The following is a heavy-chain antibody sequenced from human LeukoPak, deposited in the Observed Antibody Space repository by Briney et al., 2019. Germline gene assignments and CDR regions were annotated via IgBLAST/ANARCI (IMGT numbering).Heavy chain of an antibody. J-gene: IGHJ4*02. CDR1: GFTFSNAW. V-gene: IGHV3-33*08. Sequence: GGSLRLSCAASGFTFSNAWMTWVRQAPGKGLEWVAIIWYDGSNEYYADSVKGRFTISRDNSKNTLYLQMNSLGAEDTAVYYCAREVLDYFDTSGPVDYWGQGTLVTVSS. CDR3: AREVLDYFDTSGPVDY. D-gene: IGHD3-22*01. CDR2: IWYDGSNE.